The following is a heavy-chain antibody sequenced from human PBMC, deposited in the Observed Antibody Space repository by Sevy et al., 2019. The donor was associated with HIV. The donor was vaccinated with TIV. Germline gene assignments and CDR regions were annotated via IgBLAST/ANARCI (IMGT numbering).Heavy chain of an antibody. V-gene: IGHV7-4-1*02. D-gene: IGHD3-16*01. Sequence: ASVKVSCKASGYTFTSYAMNWVRQAPGQGLEWMGWINTNTGNPTYAQGFTGRFVFSLDTSVSTAYLQISSLKAEDTAVYYWARDMNDYIWGSYGHYGMDVWGQGTTVTVSS. J-gene: IGHJ6*02. CDR1: GYTFTSYA. CDR2: INTNTGNP. CDR3: ARDMNDYIWGSYGHYGMDV.